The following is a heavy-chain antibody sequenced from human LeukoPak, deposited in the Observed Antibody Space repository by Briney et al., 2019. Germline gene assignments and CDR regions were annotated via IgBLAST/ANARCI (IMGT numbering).Heavy chain of an antibody. CDR2: IYPGDSDT. CDR1: GYSFTSYW. Sequence: MRGESLKISCKGSGYSFTSYWIGWVHQMPGKGLEWMGIIYPGDSDTRYSPSFQGQVTISADKSISTAYLQWSSLKASDTAMYYCARVPYSSSWYNWFDPWGQGTLVTVSS. CDR3: ARVPYSSSWYNWFDP. V-gene: IGHV5-51*07. D-gene: IGHD6-13*01. J-gene: IGHJ5*02.